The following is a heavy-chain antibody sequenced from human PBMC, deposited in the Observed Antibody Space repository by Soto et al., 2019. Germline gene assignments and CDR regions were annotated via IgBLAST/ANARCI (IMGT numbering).Heavy chain of an antibody. CDR2: ISGYNGNT. J-gene: IGHJ5*02. CDR1: GYTFTSYG. CDR3: ARDRGYNWNYGWFDP. V-gene: IGHV1-18*01. Sequence: QVQLVQSGAEVKKPGASVKVSCKASGYTFTSYGISWVRQAPGQGLEGMGRISGYNGNTNYAQKFQGRVTMTTDTSTSTAYMELRSLRSDDTAVYYCARDRGYNWNYGWFDPWGQGTLVTVSS. D-gene: IGHD1-7*01.